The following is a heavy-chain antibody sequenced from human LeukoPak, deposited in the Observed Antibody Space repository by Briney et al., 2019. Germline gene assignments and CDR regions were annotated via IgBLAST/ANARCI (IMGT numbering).Heavy chain of an antibody. CDR1: GFTFSSYA. D-gene: IGHD6-13*01. V-gene: IGHV3-30-3*01. CDR2: ISYDGSNK. J-gene: IGHJ4*02. CDR3: ATEYSSSYFDY. Sequence: PGGSLRLSCAASGFTFSSYAMHWVRQAPGKGLEWVAVISYDGSNKYYADSVKGRFTISRDNSKNTLYLQMNSLRAEDTAVYYCATEYSSSYFDYWGQGTLVTVSS.